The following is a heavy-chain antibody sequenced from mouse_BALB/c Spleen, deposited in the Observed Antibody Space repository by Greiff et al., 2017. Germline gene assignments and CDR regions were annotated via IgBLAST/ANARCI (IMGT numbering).Heavy chain of an antibody. CDR1: GYTFTSYW. CDR2: INPSNGRT. Sequence: QVQLQQSGAELVKPGASVKLSCKASGYTFTSYWMHWVKQRPGQGLEWIGEINPSNGRTNYNEKFKSKATLTVDKSSSTAYMQLSSLTSEDSAVYYCARGELSYYGSSYVWFAYWGQGTLVTVSA. J-gene: IGHJ3*01. CDR3: ARGELSYYGSSYVWFAY. V-gene: IGHV1S81*02. D-gene: IGHD1-1*01.